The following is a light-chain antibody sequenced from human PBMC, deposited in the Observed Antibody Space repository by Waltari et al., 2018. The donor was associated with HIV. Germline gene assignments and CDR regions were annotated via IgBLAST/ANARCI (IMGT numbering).Light chain of an antibody. CDR3: GTWDARLSAGVFGSGTKV. J-gene: IGLJ1*01. CDR2: DIN. Sequence: QSVLTQQPPSVSAAPGQNVTMSCPGGNSNFGNDFVCRYQHRPGMAPRLLIYDINKRPLGIPERFSASKSGTSATLGITGLQTGDEGDYYCGTWDARLSAGVFGSGTKVF. CDR1: NSNFGNDF. V-gene: IGLV1-51*01.